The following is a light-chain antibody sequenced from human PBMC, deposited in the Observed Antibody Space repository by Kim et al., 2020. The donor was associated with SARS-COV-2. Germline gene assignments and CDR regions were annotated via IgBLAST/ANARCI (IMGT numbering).Light chain of an antibody. CDR1: QSVSSY. V-gene: IGKV3-11*01. CDR2: DAS. J-gene: IGKJ2*01. CDR3: QQRSNWPYT. Sequence: EIVLTQSPATLSLSPGERATLSCRASQSVSSYLAWYQQKPGQAPRLLISDASSRATGIPARFSGSGSGTDFTLTISSLEPEDFAVYYCQQRSNWPYTFGQGTKLEI.